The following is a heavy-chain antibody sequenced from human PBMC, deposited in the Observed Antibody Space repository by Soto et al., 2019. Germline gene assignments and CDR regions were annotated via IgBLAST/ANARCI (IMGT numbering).Heavy chain of an antibody. Sequence: QVQLVESGGGVVQPGRSLRLSCVVSGFTFSNYGMHWVRQAPGKGLEWVALISYDGSNKYYADSVKGRFTISRDNSKNTMFLQMNSLRAEDTAVYYCANDIALTGSQIFDYWGQGTLVTVSS. V-gene: IGHV3-30*18. J-gene: IGHJ4*02. D-gene: IGHD3-9*01. CDR3: ANDIALTGSQIFDY. CDR1: GFTFSNYG. CDR2: ISYDGSNK.